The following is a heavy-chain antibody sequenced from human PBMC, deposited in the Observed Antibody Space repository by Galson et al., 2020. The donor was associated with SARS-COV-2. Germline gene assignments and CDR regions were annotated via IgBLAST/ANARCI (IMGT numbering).Heavy chain of an antibody. D-gene: IGHD3-3*01. CDR3: ARGEFLEFYYYGMDV. V-gene: IGHV4-61*02. CDR2: IYTSGNT. J-gene: IGHJ6*02. Sequence: SETLSLTCTVSGASIRSGRYHWSWIRQPAEKGLESIGRIYTSGNTNYNPSLKSRVTISLDTSKNQFSLRLRSVTAADTAVYYCARGEFLEFYYYGMDVWGQGTTVTVSS. CDR1: GASIRSGRYH.